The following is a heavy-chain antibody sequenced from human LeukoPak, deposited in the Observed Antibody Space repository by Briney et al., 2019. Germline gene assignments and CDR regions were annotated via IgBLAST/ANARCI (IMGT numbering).Heavy chain of an antibody. CDR2: IKQDGSEK. CDR3: ARARGGSYYYYYMDV. Sequence: PGGSLRLSCAASGFTFSSYWMSWVRQAPGKGLEWVANIKQDGSEKYYVDSVKGRFTISRDNAKNSLYLQMNSLRAEDTALYYCARARGGSYYYYYMDVWGKGTTVTVSS. J-gene: IGHJ6*03. D-gene: IGHD1-26*01. V-gene: IGHV3-7*03. CDR1: GFTFSSYW.